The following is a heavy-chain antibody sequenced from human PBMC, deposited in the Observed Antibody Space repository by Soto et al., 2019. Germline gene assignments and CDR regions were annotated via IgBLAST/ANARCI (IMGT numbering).Heavy chain of an antibody. J-gene: IGHJ5*02. CDR3: ARDIKNGGSWFDP. Sequence: SVKVSCKASGGTFSSYAISWVRQAPGQGLEWMGGIIPIFGTANYAQKFQGRVTIAADESTSTAYMELSSLRSEDTAVYYCARDIKNGGSWFDPWGQGTLVTVSS. CDR2: IIPIFGTA. D-gene: IGHD2-15*01. V-gene: IGHV1-69*13. CDR1: GGTFSSYA.